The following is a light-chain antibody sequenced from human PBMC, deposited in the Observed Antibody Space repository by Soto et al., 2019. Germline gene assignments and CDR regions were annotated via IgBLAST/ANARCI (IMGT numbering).Light chain of an antibody. CDR3: QQYGSSPRT. CDR2: AAS. J-gene: IGKJ1*01. CDR1: QSIVTY. V-gene: IGKV1-39*01. Sequence: DIQMTQSPSTLSASVGGRVTITCRASQSIVTYLNWYLQKPGKAPKLLIYAASNLQSGVPSRFSGSGSGTDFTLTISRLEPEDFAVYYCQQYGSSPRTFGQGTKVDIK.